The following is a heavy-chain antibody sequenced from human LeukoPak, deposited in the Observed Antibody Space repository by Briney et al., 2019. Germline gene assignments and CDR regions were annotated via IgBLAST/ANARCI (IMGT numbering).Heavy chain of an antibody. V-gene: IGHV3-74*01. CDR3: ARDLTIFGVADAFDI. J-gene: IGHJ3*02. D-gene: IGHD3-3*01. Sequence: GGSLRLSCAASGFTFSSYWMHWVGQAPGKGLVWVSRINSDGSSTSYADSVKGRFTISRDNAKNTLYLQMNSLRAEDTAVYYCARDLTIFGVADAFDIWGQGTMVTVSS. CDR1: GFTFSSYW. CDR2: INSDGSST.